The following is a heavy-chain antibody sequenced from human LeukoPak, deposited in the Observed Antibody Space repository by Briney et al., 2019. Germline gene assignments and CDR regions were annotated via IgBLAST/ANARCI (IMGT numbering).Heavy chain of an antibody. CDR2: ISGSGGST. J-gene: IGHJ3*02. CDR1: GFTFSSYA. Sequence: PGGSLRLSCAASGFTFSSYAMSWVRQAPGKGLEWVSAISGSGGSTYYADSVKGRFTISRDNSKNTLYLQMNSLRAEDTAVYYCASRYSGSYYGDAFDIWGQGTMVTVSS. CDR3: ASRYSGSYYGDAFDI. V-gene: IGHV3-23*01. D-gene: IGHD1-26*01.